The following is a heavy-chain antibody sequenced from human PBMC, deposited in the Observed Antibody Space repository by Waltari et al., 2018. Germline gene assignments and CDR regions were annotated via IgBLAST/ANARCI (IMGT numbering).Heavy chain of an antibody. Sequence: QVQLVQSGAEGRKPGASVTVSCKASGYTFSNYGIAWVRQAPGQGLEWRGWIRGYDGDTKYAREFEGRLTVTTDTSTNTAHMELRSLRSDDTAVYYCARLYDASAYYNTYLDPWGQGALVTVSS. CDR3: ARLYDASAYYNTYLDP. J-gene: IGHJ5*02. CDR1: GYTFSNYG. CDR2: IRGYDGDT. D-gene: IGHD3-22*01. V-gene: IGHV1-18*01.